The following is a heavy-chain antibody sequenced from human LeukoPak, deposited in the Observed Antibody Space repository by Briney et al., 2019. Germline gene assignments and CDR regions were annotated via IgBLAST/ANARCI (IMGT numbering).Heavy chain of an antibody. J-gene: IGHJ4*02. CDR3: AKDNSRSWYPEV. Sequence: GGSLRLSCAASGFTFSSYGMHWVRQAPGKGLEWVAVISYDGSNKYYADSVKGRFTISRDNSKNTLYLQMNSLRAEDTAVYYCAKDNSRSWYPEVWGQGTLVTVSS. CDR1: GFTFSSYG. CDR2: ISYDGSNK. D-gene: IGHD6-13*01. V-gene: IGHV3-30*18.